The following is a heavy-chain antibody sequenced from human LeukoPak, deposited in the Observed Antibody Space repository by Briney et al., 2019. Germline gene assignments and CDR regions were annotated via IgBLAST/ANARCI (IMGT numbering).Heavy chain of an antibody. CDR3: ATSTVGFYFDY. CDR2: IKSDGKT. D-gene: IGHD1-26*01. V-gene: IGHV3-74*01. J-gene: IGHJ4*02. Sequence: PGGSLRLSCEASGFTFSRYWMHWVRQAPGKGLVWVSRIKSDGKTNYADSVKGRFTISRDSAKNSLYLQMNSLRAEDTALYYCATSTVGFYFDYWGQGTLVTVSS. CDR1: GFTFSRYW.